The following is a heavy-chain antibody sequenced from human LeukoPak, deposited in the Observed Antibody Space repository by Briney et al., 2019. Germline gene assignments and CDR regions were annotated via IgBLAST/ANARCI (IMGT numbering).Heavy chain of an antibody. CDR1: GYTFTSYG. CDR3: ARENETAMARWTYYYDSSALLGW. D-gene: IGHD3-22*01. V-gene: IGHV1-18*01. CDR2: ISAYNGNT. Sequence: ASVKVNCKASGYTFTSYGISWVRHAPGQGLEWMGWISAYNGNTNYAQKLQGRVNMTTDTSTSTAYMELRSLRSDDTAVYYCARENETAMARWTYYYDSSALLGWWGQGTMVTVSS. J-gene: IGHJ3*01.